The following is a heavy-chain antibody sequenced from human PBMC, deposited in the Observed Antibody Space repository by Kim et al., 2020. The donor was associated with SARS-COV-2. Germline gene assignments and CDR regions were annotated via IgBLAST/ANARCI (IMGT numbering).Heavy chain of an antibody. V-gene: IGHV5-10-1*01. J-gene: IGHJ4*02. CDR1: GYSFTSYW. D-gene: IGHD6-6*01. CDR2: IDPSDSYT. CDR3: ATWNFDIAADIDY. Sequence: GESLKISCKGSGYSFTSYWISWVRQMPGKGLEWMGRIDPSDSYTNYSPSFQGHVTISADKSISTAYLQWSSLKASDTAMYYCATWNFDIAADIDYWGQGTLVTVSS.